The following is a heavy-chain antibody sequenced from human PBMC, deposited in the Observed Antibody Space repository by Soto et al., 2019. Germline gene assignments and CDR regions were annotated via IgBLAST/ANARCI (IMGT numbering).Heavy chain of an antibody. CDR2: IYYSGST. Sequence: SETLSLTCTVSGGSISSGGYYWSWIRQHPGKGLEWIGSIYYSGSTYYNPSLKSRVTISVDTSKNQFSLKLSSVTAADTAVYYCARGGYSYPLDYWGQGTLVTVSS. J-gene: IGHJ4*02. CDR1: GGSISSGGYY. D-gene: IGHD5-18*01. CDR3: ARGGYSYPLDY. V-gene: IGHV4-39*01.